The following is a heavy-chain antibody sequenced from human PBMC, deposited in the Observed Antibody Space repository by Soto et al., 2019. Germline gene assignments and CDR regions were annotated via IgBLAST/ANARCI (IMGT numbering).Heavy chain of an antibody. CDR2: IIPIFGTA. D-gene: IGHD6-13*01. Sequence: SVKVSCKASGGTFSSYAISWVRQAPGQGLEWMGGIIPIFGTANYAQKFQGRVTITADESTSTAYMELSSLRSEDTAVYYCATXHIXSSXXXXXPTWXXXXXVTVSS. CDR3: ATXHIXSSXXXXXPT. J-gene: IGHJ1*01. V-gene: IGHV1-69*13. CDR1: GGTFSSYA.